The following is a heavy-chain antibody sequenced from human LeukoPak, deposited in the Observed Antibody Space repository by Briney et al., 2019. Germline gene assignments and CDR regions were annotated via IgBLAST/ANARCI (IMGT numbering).Heavy chain of an antibody. CDR3: ARGIVAVPAAIKIDYFDY. CDR2: IKQDGSEK. D-gene: IGHD2-2*02. V-gene: IGHV3-7*04. J-gene: IGHJ4*02. Sequence: GGSLRLSCAASGFTFSSYWMSWVRQAPGKGLEWVANIKQDGSEKYYVDSVKGRFTISRDNAKNSLYLQMNSLRAEDTAVYYCARGIVAVPAAIKIDYFDYWGQGTLVTVSS. CDR1: GFTFSSYW.